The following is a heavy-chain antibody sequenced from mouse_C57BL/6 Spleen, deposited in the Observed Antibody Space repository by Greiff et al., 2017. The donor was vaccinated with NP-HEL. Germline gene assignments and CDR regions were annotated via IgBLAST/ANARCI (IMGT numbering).Heavy chain of an antibody. Sequence: QVQLQQSGAELVKPGASVKISCKASGYAFSSYWMNWVKQRPGKGLEWIGQIYPGDGDTNYNGKFKGKATLTADKSSSTAYMQLSSLTSEDSAVYFCARMELTGTYYYAMDYWGQGTSVTVSS. D-gene: IGHD4-1*01. V-gene: IGHV1-80*01. CDR3: ARMELTGTYYYAMDY. CDR2: IYPGDGDT. J-gene: IGHJ4*01. CDR1: GYAFSSYW.